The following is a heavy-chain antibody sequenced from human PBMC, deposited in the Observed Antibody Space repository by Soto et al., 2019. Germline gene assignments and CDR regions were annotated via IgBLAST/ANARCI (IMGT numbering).Heavy chain of an antibody. Sequence: GGSLRLSCAASGFTFSNAWMNWVRQAPGKGLEWVGRIKSRTDGWTTDFAAPVKGRLTISRDDSKNTLYLQMNSLKTEDDGVYYCTTGDYGLWGYYYYGMDVWGQGTTVTVSS. D-gene: IGHD3-16*01. J-gene: IGHJ6*02. CDR1: GFTFSNAW. CDR2: IKSRTDGWTT. V-gene: IGHV3-15*07. CDR3: TTGDYGLWGYYYYGMDV.